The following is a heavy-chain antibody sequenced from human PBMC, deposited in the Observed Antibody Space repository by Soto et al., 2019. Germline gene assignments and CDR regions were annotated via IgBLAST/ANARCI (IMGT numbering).Heavy chain of an antibody. Sequence: SETLSLTWTVSGGSVRDGSYYWAWLRQPPGKGLEWIGHIYHRGSTIYNPSLKSRVTRSIATSQSQFSLNLNSMTAADTAVYYCEGYSWNYYLDPWGQGTLVTVSS. CDR3: EGYSWNYYLDP. CDR2: IYHRGST. CDR1: GGSVRDGSYY. J-gene: IGHJ5*02. D-gene: IGHD1-7*01. V-gene: IGHV4-61*01.